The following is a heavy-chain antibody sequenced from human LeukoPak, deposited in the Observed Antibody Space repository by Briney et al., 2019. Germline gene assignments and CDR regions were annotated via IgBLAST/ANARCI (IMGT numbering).Heavy chain of an antibody. J-gene: IGHJ4*02. D-gene: IGHD6-13*01. CDR3: ARVGPLGGSSWYAGILGYSDF. Sequence: VASVKVSCKASGGTFSKYAINWVRQAPGEGLEWMGGIIPAFGSSNYAQKFQGRVTLTTDTSTNTAYMEMSSLRSEDTAVYYCARVGPLGGSSWYAGILGYSDFWGQGTLVTVSS. V-gene: IGHV1-69*05. CDR2: IIPAFGSS. CDR1: GGTFSKYA.